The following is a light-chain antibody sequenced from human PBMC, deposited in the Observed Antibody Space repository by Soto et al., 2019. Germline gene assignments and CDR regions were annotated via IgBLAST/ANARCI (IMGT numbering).Light chain of an antibody. CDR1: QSVSPQ. Sequence: EIVLTQSPATLSLSPGERATLSCRASQSVSPQLAWYQQKAGQAPRLLIYETSNRAIGIPARFSGSGSGTDFTLTISSLEPEDFAIYYCQQRINWPLTFGGGTKVEIK. V-gene: IGKV3-11*01. CDR3: QQRINWPLT. J-gene: IGKJ4*01. CDR2: ETS.